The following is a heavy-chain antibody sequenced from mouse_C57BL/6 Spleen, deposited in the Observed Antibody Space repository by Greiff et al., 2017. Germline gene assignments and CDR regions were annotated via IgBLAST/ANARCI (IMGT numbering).Heavy chain of an antibody. D-gene: IGHD1-1*01. V-gene: IGHV1-81*01. J-gene: IGHJ2*01. CDR1: GYTFTSYG. CDR3: ARRDIGGITTVVAKDY. CDR2: IYPRSGNT. Sequence: QVQLQQSGAELARPGASVKLSCKASGYTFTSYGISWVKQRTGQGLEWIGEIYPRSGNTYYNEKFKGKATLTADKSSSTAYMELRSLTSEDSAVYFCARRDIGGITTVVAKDYWGQGTTLTVSS.